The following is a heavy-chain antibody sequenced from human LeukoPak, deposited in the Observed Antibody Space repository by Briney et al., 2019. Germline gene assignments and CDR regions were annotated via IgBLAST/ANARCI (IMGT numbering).Heavy chain of an antibody. D-gene: IGHD6-19*01. J-gene: IGHJ4*02. CDR1: GFTFSSYA. CDR2: ISGSGGST. Sequence: AGGSLRLSCAASGFTFSSYAMSWVRQAPGKGLEWVSAISGSGGSTYYADSVKGRFTISRDNSKNTLYLQMNSLRAEDTAVYYCAKDPSSGWYPDYWGQGTLVTVSS. V-gene: IGHV3-23*01. CDR3: AKDPSSGWYPDY.